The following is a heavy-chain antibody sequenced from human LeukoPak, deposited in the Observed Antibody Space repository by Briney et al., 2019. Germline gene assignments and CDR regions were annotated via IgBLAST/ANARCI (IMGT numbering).Heavy chain of an antibody. V-gene: IGHV1-2*04. CDR1: VYTFTGYY. D-gene: IGHD3-10*01. Sequence: GASVKVSCKASVYTFTGYYMHWVRQARGQGLEWMGWINPNSGGTNYAQKFQGWVTMTRDTSISTAYMELSRLRSDDTAVYYCARGDGESLHFDYWGQGTLVTVSS. CDR3: ARGDGESLHFDY. CDR2: INPNSGGT. J-gene: IGHJ4*02.